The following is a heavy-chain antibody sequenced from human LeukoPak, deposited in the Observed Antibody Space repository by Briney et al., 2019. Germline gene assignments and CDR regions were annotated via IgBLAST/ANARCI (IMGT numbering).Heavy chain of an antibody. CDR2: IIPSGGST. Sequence: ASVKVSCKASGYTFTSYFMHWVRQAPGQGLDWMGIIIPSGGSTSYAQKFQGRVTMTRDTSTSTVYMELSSLRSEDTAVYYCARDSADYGDYDYWGQGTLVTVSS. CDR3: ARDSADYGDYDY. V-gene: IGHV1-46*01. D-gene: IGHD4-17*01. CDR1: GYTFTSYF. J-gene: IGHJ4*02.